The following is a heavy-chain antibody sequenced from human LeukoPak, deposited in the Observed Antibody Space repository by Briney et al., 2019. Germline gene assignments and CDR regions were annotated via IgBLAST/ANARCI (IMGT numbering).Heavy chain of an antibody. V-gene: IGHV3-23*01. CDR1: GFRFSSYA. CDR2: ISGSGGST. D-gene: IGHD3-22*01. J-gene: IGHJ4*02. CDR3: AKPLHYDSSPHGGY. Sequence: GCSLRLSCAASGFRFSSYAMSWVRQAPGKGLEWVSAISGSGGSTYYADPVKGRFTISSRNSKNTVLLQMNSLRAEDTAVYYCAKPLHYDSSPHGGYWGQGTLVTVSS.